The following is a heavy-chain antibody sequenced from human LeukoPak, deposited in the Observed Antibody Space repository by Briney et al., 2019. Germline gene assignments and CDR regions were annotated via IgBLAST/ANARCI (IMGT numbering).Heavy chain of an antibody. Sequence: GGSLRLSCAASGFTFSSYWMHWVRQAPGKGLVWVSRINSDGSSRSYADSVKGRFTISRDNAKNTLYLQMNSLRAEDTAVYYCARDRDGTAYYPLDFRGQGTLVTVSS. CDR1: GFTFSSYW. D-gene: IGHD3-22*01. CDR3: ARDRDGTAYYPLDF. CDR2: INSDGSSR. V-gene: IGHV3-74*01. J-gene: IGHJ4*02.